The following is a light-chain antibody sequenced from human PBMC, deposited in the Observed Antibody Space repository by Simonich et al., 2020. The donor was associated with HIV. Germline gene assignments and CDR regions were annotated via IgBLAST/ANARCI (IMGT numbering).Light chain of an antibody. CDR3: CSYAGSNNVV. J-gene: IGLJ2*01. Sequence: QSALTQPASVSGSPGQSITISCTGTSSDVGSYNLVSWYQQHPGKATKLMIYEGSKRPSGVSNRFSGSKSGNTASLTISGLQAEDEADYYCCSYAGSNNVVFGGGTKLTVL. CDR1: SSDVGSYNL. CDR2: EGS. V-gene: IGLV2-23*01.